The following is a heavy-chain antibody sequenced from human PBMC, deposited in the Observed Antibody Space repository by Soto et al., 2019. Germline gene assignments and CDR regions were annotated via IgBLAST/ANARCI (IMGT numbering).Heavy chain of an antibody. CDR3: AKAGFGIAVIGVGFDY. CDR1: GFTFNNYA. CDR2: ISGSGGTT. Sequence: EVQLLESGGVLVQPGGSLRLSCAASGFTFNNYAMSWVRQAPGKGLEWVSAISGSGGTTYYADSVKGRFTISRDNSKNTLYLQTNSLGVDDTAVYYCAKAGFGIAVIGVGFDYWGQGTLVTVSS. D-gene: IGHD6-19*01. J-gene: IGHJ4*02. V-gene: IGHV3-23*01.